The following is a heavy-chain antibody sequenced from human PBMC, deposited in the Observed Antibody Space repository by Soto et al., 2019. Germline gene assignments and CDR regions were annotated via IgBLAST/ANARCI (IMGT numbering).Heavy chain of an antibody. CDR2: IIPIFDAT. J-gene: IGHJ4*02. CDR3: ARDLTSVRGS. D-gene: IGHD3-10*01. V-gene: IGHV1-69*01. CDR1: GGTFSRHY. Sequence: QVQMVQSGAEVKKPGSSARVSCKVSGGTFSRHYISWVRQAPGQGLEWMGGIIPIFDATQYAQKFQGRLTITADESTTTFHMDLSGLRPEDTAIYFCARDLTSVRGSWGQGTLVTVS.